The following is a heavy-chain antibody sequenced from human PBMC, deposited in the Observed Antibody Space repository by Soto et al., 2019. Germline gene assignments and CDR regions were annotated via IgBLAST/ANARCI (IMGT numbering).Heavy chain of an antibody. CDR1: GYTFTGYY. CDR3: ARGDFYNSGESHY. D-gene: IGHD3-10*01. Sequence: QVQLVQSGADVKKPWASVKVSCKASGYTFTGYYMHWVRQAPGQGLEWMGWINPDSGGTNYAQRFQGRVTMTRDTSISTAYMELSRLRSDDTAVYYCARGDFYNSGESHYWGQGTLVTVSS. J-gene: IGHJ4*02. V-gene: IGHV1-2*02. CDR2: INPDSGGT.